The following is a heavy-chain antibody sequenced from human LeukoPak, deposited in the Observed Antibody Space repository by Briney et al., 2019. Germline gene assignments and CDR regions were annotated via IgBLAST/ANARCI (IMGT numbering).Heavy chain of an antibody. J-gene: IGHJ3*02. CDR3: ARALPDYYYDSSGYAFDI. V-gene: IGHV4-59*01. CDR2: IYYSGST. D-gene: IGHD3-22*01. Sequence: PSETLSLTCTVSGGSISSYYWSWIRQPPGKGLEWIGYIYYSGSTNYNPSLKSRVTISVDTSKNQFSLKLSSVTAADTAVYYCARALPDYYYDSSGYAFDIWGQGTMVTVSS. CDR1: GGSISSYY.